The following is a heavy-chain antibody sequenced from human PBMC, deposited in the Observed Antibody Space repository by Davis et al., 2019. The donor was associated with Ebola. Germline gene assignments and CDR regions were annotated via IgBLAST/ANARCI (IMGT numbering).Heavy chain of an antibody. CDR2: IDTSGTTT. J-gene: IGHJ5*02. Sequence: PGGSLRLSCAASGFTFTSYWMNWVRQVPGKGLVWVSRIDTSGTTTTYADSVKGRFVTSRDNSKNTLYLQMNSLRVQDTAVYYCTREDWAGDWARRTRWFDPWGQGALVTVSS. V-gene: IGHV3-74*03. CDR3: TREDWAGDWARRTRWFDP. D-gene: IGHD2-21*01. CDR1: GFTFTSYW.